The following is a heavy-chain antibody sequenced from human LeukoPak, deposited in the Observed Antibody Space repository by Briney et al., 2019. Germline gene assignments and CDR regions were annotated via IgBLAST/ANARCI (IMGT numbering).Heavy chain of an antibody. Sequence: PGGSLRLSCAASGFTFSSYAMSWVRQAPGKGLEWVSAISGSGGSTYYADSVKGRFTNSRDNSKNTLYLQMNSLRAEDTAVYYCARDETPTNGYDSYDFWGQGTLVTVST. V-gene: IGHV3-23*01. CDR3: ARDETPTNGYDSYDF. J-gene: IGHJ4*02. CDR2: ISGSGGST. CDR1: GFTFSSYA. D-gene: IGHD5-12*01.